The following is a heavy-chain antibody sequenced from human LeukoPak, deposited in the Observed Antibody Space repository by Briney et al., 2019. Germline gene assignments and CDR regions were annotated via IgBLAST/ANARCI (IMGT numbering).Heavy chain of an antibody. D-gene: IGHD7-27*01. J-gene: IGHJ4*02. V-gene: IGHV6-1*01. Sequence: SQTLSLTCAISGDSVSSNSAAWGWIRQSPSRGLEWLGRTDYRSGWHRDYALSVESRITISQDTSKNQVSLQLTSVTPEDTAVYYCSRDLAWGPADYWGQGTLVTVSS. CDR3: SRDLAWGPADY. CDR1: GDSVSSNSAA. CDR2: TDYRSGWHR.